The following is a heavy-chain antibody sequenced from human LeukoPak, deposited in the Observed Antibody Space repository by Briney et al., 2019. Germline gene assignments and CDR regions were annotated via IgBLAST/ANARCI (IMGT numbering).Heavy chain of an antibody. J-gene: IGHJ4*02. CDR3: ARVRGSGWYEFDY. D-gene: IGHD6-13*01. V-gene: IGHV4-59*01. Sequence: SETLSLTCTVSGGSISTYYWSWIGQPPGKGLERIGSIYNSGRTYYNPSLKSRVTISVDTSQNQFSLKLSSVTAADTAVYHCARVRGSGWYEFDYWGQGTLVTVSS. CDR2: IYNSGRT. CDR1: GGSISTYY.